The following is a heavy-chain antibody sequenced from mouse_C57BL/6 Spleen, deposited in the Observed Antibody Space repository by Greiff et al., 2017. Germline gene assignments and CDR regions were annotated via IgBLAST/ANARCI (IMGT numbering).Heavy chain of an antibody. CDR1: GYTFTTYC. V-gene: IGHV1-47*01. D-gene: IGHD1-1*01. CDR2: IHPYNGDT. CDR3: ARGDYDGRGSYCAMDG. Sequence: QVQLQQPGAELVKPGASVKMSCKASGYTFTTYCIDWVKQSPGQSLEWIGNIHPYNGDTKYNEKFKSKATLTVEKSSSTGYMELSRLTSDDSAVYYCARGDYDGRGSYCAMDGWGKGTTVTVAS. J-gene: IGHJ4*01.